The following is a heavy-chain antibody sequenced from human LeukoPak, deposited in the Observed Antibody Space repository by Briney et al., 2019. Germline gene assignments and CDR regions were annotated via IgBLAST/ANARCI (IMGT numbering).Heavy chain of an antibody. CDR2: IYYSGST. CDR3: ARLSPGEGAFDI. J-gene: IGHJ3*02. CDR1: GGSISSSSYY. D-gene: IGHD3-16*01. V-gene: IGHV4-39*01. Sequence: PSETLSLTCTVSGGSISSSSYYWGWIRQPPGKGLERIGSIYYSGSTYYNPSLKSRVTISVDTSKNQFSLKLSSVTAADTAVYYCARLSPGEGAFDIWGQGTMVTVSS.